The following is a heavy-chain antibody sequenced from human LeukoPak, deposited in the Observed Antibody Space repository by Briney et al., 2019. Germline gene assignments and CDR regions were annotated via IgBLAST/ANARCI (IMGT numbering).Heavy chain of an antibody. D-gene: IGHD1-1*01. CDR2: INHRGDT. J-gene: IGHJ4*03. CDR3: ARGPTISETGYFDY. CDR1: GGSFSAYY. Sequence: SETLSLTCAVYGGSFSAYYWSWIRRSPGKGLEWIAEINHRGDTNYNPSVKSRVSISVDTSKNQFSLKVTSLTAADTAVYYCARGPTISETGYFDYWRQGTLVTVSS. V-gene: IGHV4-34*01.